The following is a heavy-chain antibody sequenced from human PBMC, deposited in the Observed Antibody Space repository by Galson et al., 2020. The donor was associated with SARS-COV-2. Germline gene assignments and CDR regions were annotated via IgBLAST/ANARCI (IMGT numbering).Heavy chain of an antibody. CDR2: IDPSTGAT. D-gene: IGHD3-16*01. V-gene: IGHV1-2*02. CDR3: VRIITSTSGGDY. J-gene: IGHJ4*02. CDR1: GYSFTAYY. Sequence: ASVKVSCKASGYSFTAYYIHWVRQAPGQGLEWMGWIDPSTGATSSAQKFQGRVTMTRDTSINTAYMELSGLTSDDTAFYYCVRIITSTSGGDYWGQGTLGTVSS.